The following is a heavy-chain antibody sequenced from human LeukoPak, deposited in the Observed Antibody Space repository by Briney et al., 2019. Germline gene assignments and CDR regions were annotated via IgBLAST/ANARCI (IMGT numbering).Heavy chain of an antibody. D-gene: IGHD3-22*01. CDR3: ARGQYYYDSSGYYYYFDY. J-gene: IGHJ4*02. CDR1: GGSFSGYY. V-gene: IGHV4-34*01. Sequence: SETLSLTCAVYGGSFSGYYWSWIRQPPGKGLEWIGEINHSGSTNYNPSLKSRVTISVDTSKNQFSLKLSSVTAADTAVYYCARGQYYYDSSGYYYYFDYWGQGTLFTVSS. CDR2: INHSGST.